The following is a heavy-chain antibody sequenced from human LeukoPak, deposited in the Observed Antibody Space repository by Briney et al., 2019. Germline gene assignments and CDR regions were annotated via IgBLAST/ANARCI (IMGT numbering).Heavy chain of an antibody. J-gene: IGHJ4*02. V-gene: IGHV1-69*13. CDR2: IIPIFGTA. Sequence: RASVKVSCKASGGTFSSYAISWVRQAPGQGLEWMGGIIPIFGTANYAQKFQGRVTITADESTSTAYMELSSLRSEDTAVYYCARDQGMATFDYWGQGTLVTVSS. CDR3: ARDQGMATFDY. D-gene: IGHD5-24*01. CDR1: GGTFSSYA.